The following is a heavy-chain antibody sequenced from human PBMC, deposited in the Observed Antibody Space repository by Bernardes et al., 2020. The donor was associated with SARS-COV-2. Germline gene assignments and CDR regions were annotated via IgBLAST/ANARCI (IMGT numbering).Heavy chain of an antibody. CDR2: ISGSGGST. V-gene: IGHV3-23*01. Sequence: GRSLRVSCAASGFTFSSYAMSWVRQAPGKGLEWVSAISGSGGSTYYADSVKGRFTISRDNSKNTLYLQMNSLRAEDTAVYYCAKDSRYFDWLLSQNWFDPWGQGTLVTVSS. J-gene: IGHJ5*02. CDR1: GFTFSSYA. D-gene: IGHD3-9*01. CDR3: AKDSRYFDWLLSQNWFDP.